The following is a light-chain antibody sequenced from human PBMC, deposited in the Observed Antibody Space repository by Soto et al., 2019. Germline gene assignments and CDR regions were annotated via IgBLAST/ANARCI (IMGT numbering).Light chain of an antibody. CDR3: QQYNKWPRT. CDR1: QSISSD. Sequence: EIVMTQSPATLSVSPGERATLSCRASQSISSDVAWYQQKPGQAPRLLIYGASTTATGIPARFSGSGSGTEFTLTISSLQSEDFAVYNCQQYNKWPRTFGQGTKGDI. V-gene: IGKV3-15*01. J-gene: IGKJ2*01. CDR2: GAS.